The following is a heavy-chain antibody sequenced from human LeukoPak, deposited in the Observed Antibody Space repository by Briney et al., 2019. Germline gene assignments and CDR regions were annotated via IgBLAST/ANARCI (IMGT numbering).Heavy chain of an antibody. CDR3: AKDHQN. V-gene: IGHV3-23*01. J-gene: IGHJ4*02. CDR1: GFTFSTFA. Sequence: GGSLRLSCEASGFTFSTFAMIWVRQPPGKGLEWVSSIFPSGGEIHYADSVRGRFTISRDNSKSTLSLQMNSLRAEDTAVYYCAKDHQNWGQGTLVTVSS. CDR2: IFPSGGEI. D-gene: IGHD2-2*01.